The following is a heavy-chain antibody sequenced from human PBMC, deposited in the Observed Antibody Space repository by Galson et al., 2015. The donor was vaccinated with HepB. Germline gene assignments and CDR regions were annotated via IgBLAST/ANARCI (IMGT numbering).Heavy chain of an antibody. V-gene: IGHV5-51*01. J-gene: IGHJ4*02. CDR3: ARHIGPSSSGYFPDF. D-gene: IGHD3-22*01. CDR2: IYPGDFDT. Sequence: QSGAEVKKPGESLRISCQGSEYSFTNYWIGWVRQMPGKGLEWMGIIYPGDFDTRYSPSFQGQVTISADKSINTAYLQWDSLEASDTAMYYCARHIGPSSSGYFPDFWGQGTLVTVSS. CDR1: EYSFTNYW.